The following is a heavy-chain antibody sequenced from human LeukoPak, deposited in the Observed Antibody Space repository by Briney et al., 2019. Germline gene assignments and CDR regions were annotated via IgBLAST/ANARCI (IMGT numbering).Heavy chain of an antibody. D-gene: IGHD3-22*01. CDR3: ASLYDSSGYSGYYYGMDV. J-gene: IGHJ6*02. CDR1: GFTFSSYW. V-gene: IGHV3-7*01. CDR2: IKQDGSEK. Sequence: GGSLRLSCAASGFTFSSYWMSWVRQAPGKRLEWVANIKQDGSEKYYVDSVKGRFTISRDNAKNSLYLQMDSLRAEDTAVYYCASLYDSSGYSGYYYGMDVWGQGTTVTVSS.